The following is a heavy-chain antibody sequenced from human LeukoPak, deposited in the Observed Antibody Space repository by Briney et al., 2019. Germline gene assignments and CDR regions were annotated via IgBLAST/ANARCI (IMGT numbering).Heavy chain of an antibody. J-gene: IGHJ4*02. CDR2: INHSGGT. V-gene: IGHV4-34*01. D-gene: IGHD6-19*01. CDR1: GGSFSGYY. Sequence: SETLSLTCVVYGGSFSGYYWSWIRQPPGKGLEWIGEINHSGGTNYNPSLKSRVTISVDTSKNQFSLKLSSVTAADTAVYYCAGKAVAGPYFDYWGQGTLVTVSS. CDR3: AGKAVAGPYFDY.